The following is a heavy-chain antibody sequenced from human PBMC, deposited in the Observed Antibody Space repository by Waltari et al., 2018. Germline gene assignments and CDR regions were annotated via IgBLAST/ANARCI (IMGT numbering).Heavy chain of an antibody. V-gene: IGHV3-23*01. J-gene: IGHJ4*02. Sequence: EVPFLESVRGLVQSGGSLRLTCAAPGFTFSGNAITWVRQVPGKGLEWVAVISGSGLSTLYADSVKGRFTISRDNSKSTVSLHMDNLRGEDTALYYCARGTTSSTSCFFDYWGQGALVTVPS. D-gene: IGHD2-2*01. CDR1: GFTFSGNA. CDR2: ISGSGLST. CDR3: ARGTTSSTSCFFDY.